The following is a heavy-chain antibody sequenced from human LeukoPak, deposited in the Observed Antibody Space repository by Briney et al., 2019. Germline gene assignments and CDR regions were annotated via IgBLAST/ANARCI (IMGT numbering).Heavy chain of an antibody. D-gene: IGHD3-22*01. Sequence: PGGSLRLSCAASGFTFSSYWMSWVRQAPGKGLEWVANIKQDGSEKYYGDSVKGRFTISRDNAKNSLYLQMNSLRAEDTAVYYCARDYYDSSGYYYYFDYWGQGTLVTVSS. CDR1: GFTFSSYW. CDR2: IKQDGSEK. V-gene: IGHV3-7*01. CDR3: ARDYYDSSGYYYYFDY. J-gene: IGHJ4*02.